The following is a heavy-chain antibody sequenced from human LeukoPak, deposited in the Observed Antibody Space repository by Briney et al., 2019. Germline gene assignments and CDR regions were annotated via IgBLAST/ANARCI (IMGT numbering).Heavy chain of an antibody. J-gene: IGHJ5*02. CDR1: GFTFSGNW. CDR3: EKLLGTAPQYDP. Sequence: GGSLRLSCEASGFTFSGNWMSWVRQAPGKGLEWVASINPDGSQKLYVDSVKGRFTISRDNTKSSLYLQMNSLGAEDTAMYYSEKLLGTAPQYDPWGQGTRVTVSS. CDR2: INPDGSQK. D-gene: IGHD1-26*01. V-gene: IGHV3-7*01.